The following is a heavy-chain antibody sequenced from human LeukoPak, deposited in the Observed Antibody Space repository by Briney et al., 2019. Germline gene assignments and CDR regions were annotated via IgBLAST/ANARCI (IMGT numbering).Heavy chain of an antibody. J-gene: IGHJ3*02. Sequence: SETLSLTCTVSGGSISSYYWSWIRQPPGKGLEWIGYIYYSGSTNYNPSLKSRVTVSVDTSKNQSSLKLSSVTAADTAVYYCAREEVSGPDAFDIWGQGTMVTVSS. CDR3: AREEVSGPDAFDI. V-gene: IGHV4-59*01. D-gene: IGHD6-19*01. CDR2: IYYSGST. CDR1: GGSISSYY.